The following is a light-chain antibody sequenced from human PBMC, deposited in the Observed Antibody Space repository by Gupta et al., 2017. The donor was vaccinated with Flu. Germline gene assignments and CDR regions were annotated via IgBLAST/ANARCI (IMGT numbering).Light chain of an antibody. CDR3: RQGAPWPWA. CDR2: LAS. V-gene: IGKV2-30*01. Sequence: DVVMTQSPLSLPVALGQPASISCRSSQSLVYSDGNTVLHWFQQSPGQSPRRLIYLASHRDSGVPDRFSGSGSGTDFTLKISMVDAEDVGVYCCRQGAPWPWAFGPGTKVEIK. CDR1: QSLVYSDGNTV. J-gene: IGKJ1*01.